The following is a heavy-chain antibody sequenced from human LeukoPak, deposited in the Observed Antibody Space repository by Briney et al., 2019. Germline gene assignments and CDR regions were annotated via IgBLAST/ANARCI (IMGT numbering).Heavy chain of an antibody. Sequence: ASVKVSCKASGGTFSSYAISWVRQAPGQGLEWMGGIIPIFGTANYAQKFQGRVTITTDESTSTAYVELSSLRSEDTAVYYCARGRHYYDSSGPRDAFDIWGQGTMATVSS. D-gene: IGHD3-22*01. CDR2: IIPIFGTA. J-gene: IGHJ3*02. V-gene: IGHV1-69*05. CDR3: ARGRHYYDSSGPRDAFDI. CDR1: GGTFSSYA.